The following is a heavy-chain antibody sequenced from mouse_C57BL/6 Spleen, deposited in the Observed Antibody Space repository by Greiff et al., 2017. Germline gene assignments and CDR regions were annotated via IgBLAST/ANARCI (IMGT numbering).Heavy chain of an antibody. CDR3: ARRGNYEGYYFDY. Sequence: QVQLQQSGAELVRPGTSVKMSCKASGYTFTNYWIGWAKQRPGHGLEWIGDIYPGGGYTNYNEKFKGKATLTADKSSSTAYMQFSSLTSEDSAIXYCARRGNYEGYYFDYWGQGTTLTVSA. V-gene: IGHV1-63*01. D-gene: IGHD2-1*01. CDR1: GYTFTNYW. CDR2: IYPGGGYT. J-gene: IGHJ2*01.